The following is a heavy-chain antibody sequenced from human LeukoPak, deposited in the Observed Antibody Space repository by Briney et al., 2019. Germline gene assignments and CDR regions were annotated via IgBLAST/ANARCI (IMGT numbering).Heavy chain of an antibody. CDR1: GFTFSNYN. J-gene: IGHJ4*02. V-gene: IGHV3-48*02. D-gene: IGHD3-10*01. CDR2: ISSGSSTI. CDR3: ARDYGSHGEYFDY. Sequence: GGSLRLSCAASGFTFSNYNINWVRQAPGKGLEWISYISSGSSTIYYADSVKGRFTISRDNAKNSLYLQMNSLRDEDTAVYYCARDYGSHGEYFDYWGQGTLVTLSS.